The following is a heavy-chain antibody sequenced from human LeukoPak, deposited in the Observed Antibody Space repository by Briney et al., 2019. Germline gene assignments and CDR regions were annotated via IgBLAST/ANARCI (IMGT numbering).Heavy chain of an antibody. D-gene: IGHD1-14*01. CDR3: ARWRSEQSEFDS. V-gene: IGHV3-21*01. Sequence: GGSLRLSCAASGFTFSTYTINWVRQAPGKGLEWVSSISSSSRYIYYADSVKGRFTISRDNAKKSLYLQINTLRAEDTAVYYCARWRSEQSEFDSWGQGTLVTVSS. J-gene: IGHJ4*02. CDR1: GFTFSTYT. CDR2: ISSSSRYI.